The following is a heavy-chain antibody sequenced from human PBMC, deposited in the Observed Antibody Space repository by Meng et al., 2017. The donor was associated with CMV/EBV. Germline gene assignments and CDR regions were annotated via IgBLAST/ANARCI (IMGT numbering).Heavy chain of an antibody. V-gene: IGHV1-2*02. CDR3: ARSRIQLWLHHYYYGMDV. Sequence: ASVKVSCKASGYTFTGYYMHWVRQAPGQGLEWMGWINPNSGGTNYAQKFQGRVTMTRDTSISTAYMELSRLRSDDTAVYYCARSRIQLWLHHYYYGMDVWGQGITVTVSS. J-gene: IGHJ6*02. D-gene: IGHD5-18*01. CDR2: INPNSGGT. CDR1: GYTFTGYY.